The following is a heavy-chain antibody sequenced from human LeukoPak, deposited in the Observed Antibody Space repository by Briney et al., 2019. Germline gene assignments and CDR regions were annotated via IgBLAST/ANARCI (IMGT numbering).Heavy chain of an antibody. V-gene: IGHV3-7*01. CDR1: AFTFSTYW. Sequence: GGSLRLSCAASAFTFSTYWMTWVRQAPGKGLEWVANIKQDGSDKYYVDSVKGRFTISRDNAKNSLYLQMNSLRAEDTAVYYCATGSRFFDYWGQGTLVTVSP. J-gene: IGHJ4*02. D-gene: IGHD3-10*01. CDR3: ATGSRFFDY. CDR2: IKQDGSDK.